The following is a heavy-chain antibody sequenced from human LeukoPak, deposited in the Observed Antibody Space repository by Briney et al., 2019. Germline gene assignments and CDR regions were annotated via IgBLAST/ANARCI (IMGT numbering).Heavy chain of an antibody. CDR3: AKVGMTTVTTRGAFDI. J-gene: IGHJ3*02. D-gene: IGHD4-17*01. V-gene: IGHV3-23*01. Sequence: GGSLRLSCAASGFTFSSYAMSWVRQAPGKGLEWVSAISGSGGSTYYADSVKGRFTISRDNSKNTLYLQMNSLRAEDTAVYYCAKVGMTTVTTRGAFDILGQGTMVSVSS. CDR1: GFTFSSYA. CDR2: ISGSGGST.